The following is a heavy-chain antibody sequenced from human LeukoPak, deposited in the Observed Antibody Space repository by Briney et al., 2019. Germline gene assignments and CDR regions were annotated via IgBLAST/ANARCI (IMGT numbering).Heavy chain of an antibody. CDR2: ISSSGSTI. Sequence: GGSLRLSCAASGFTFSAYEMNWVRQAPGKGLEWVSYISSSGSTIYYADSLKGRFTISRDNAKNLLYLQMNSLRAEDTAVYYCARGAGRYFDWFDPWGQGTLVTVSS. CDR1: GFTFSAYE. CDR3: ARGAGRYFDWFDP. J-gene: IGHJ5*02. D-gene: IGHD3-9*01. V-gene: IGHV3-48*03.